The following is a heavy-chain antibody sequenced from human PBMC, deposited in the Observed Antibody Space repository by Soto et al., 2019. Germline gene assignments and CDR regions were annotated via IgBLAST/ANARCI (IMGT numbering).Heavy chain of an antibody. J-gene: IGHJ4*02. CDR1: GGSFSGYY. V-gene: IGHV4-34*01. CDR2: INHSGST. CDR3: ARAMGTMVRGVIRLFDY. Sequence: QVQLQQWGAGLLKPSETLSLTCAVYGGSFSGYYWSWIRQPPGKGLEWIGEINHSGSTNYNPSLKSRVTISVDTSKNQFSLKLSSVTAADTAVYYCARAMGTMVRGVIRLFDYWGQGTLATVSS. D-gene: IGHD3-10*01.